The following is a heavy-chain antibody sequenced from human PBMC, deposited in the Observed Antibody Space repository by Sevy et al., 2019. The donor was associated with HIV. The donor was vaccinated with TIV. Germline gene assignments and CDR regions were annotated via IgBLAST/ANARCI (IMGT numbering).Heavy chain of an antibody. Sequence: GGSLRLSCAASGFTFSDYYMNWIRQAPGKGLEWVSYISISGRTMYYADSVKGRFTISRDNAKNSLYLQMNSLRAEDTAVYCCAREVDGVRGVFDYWGQGTLVTVSS. CDR3: AREVDGVRGVFDY. D-gene: IGHD3-10*01. CDR1: GFTFSDYY. V-gene: IGHV3-11*01. CDR2: ISISGRTM. J-gene: IGHJ4*02.